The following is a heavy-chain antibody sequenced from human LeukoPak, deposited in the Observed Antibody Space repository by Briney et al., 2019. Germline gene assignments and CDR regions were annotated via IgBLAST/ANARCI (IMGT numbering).Heavy chain of an antibody. CDR2: MNPNSGNT. CDR3: ARDLKRENYYYYMDV. V-gene: IGHV1-8*01. CDR1: GYTFTSYD. J-gene: IGHJ6*03. Sequence: ASVKVSCKASGYTFTSYDINWVRQATGQGLEWMGWMNPNSGNTGYAQKFQGRVTMTRDTSTSTVYMELSSLRSEDTAVYYCARDLKRENYYYYMDVWGKGTTVTISS. D-gene: IGHD1-26*01.